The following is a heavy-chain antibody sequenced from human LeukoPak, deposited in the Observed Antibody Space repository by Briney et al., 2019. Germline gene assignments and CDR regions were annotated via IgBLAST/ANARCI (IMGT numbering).Heavy chain of an antibody. J-gene: IGHJ4*02. CDR3: ARAQVGAPTDY. CDR1: GFTFSNYA. V-gene: IGHV3-74*01. D-gene: IGHD1-26*01. CDR2: VLSVGSGA. Sequence: QPGGSLRLSCAASGFTFSNYAMYWVRQAPGRGLVWVSRVLSVGSGATYADSVMGRFTISRDNAKNTLYLQMDSLTAEDTAVYYCARAQVGAPTDYWGQGTLVTVSS.